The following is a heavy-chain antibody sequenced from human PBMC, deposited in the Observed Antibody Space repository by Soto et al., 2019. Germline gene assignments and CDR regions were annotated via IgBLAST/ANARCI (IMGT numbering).Heavy chain of an antibody. J-gene: IGHJ6*02. D-gene: IGHD1-26*01. V-gene: IGHV3-23*01. Sequence: EVQLLESGGGLGQPGGSLRLSCAASGFTFSSYAMTWVRQAQGRGLGWVTAISGSGSPTNYANSVTGRFTISRDTSKNPQYLQMNSLRADDTAVYYCARDMSGGTYNYYYGMDVWGQGTTVTVSS. CDR1: GFTFSSYA. CDR3: ARDMSGGTYNYYYGMDV. CDR2: ISGSGSPT.